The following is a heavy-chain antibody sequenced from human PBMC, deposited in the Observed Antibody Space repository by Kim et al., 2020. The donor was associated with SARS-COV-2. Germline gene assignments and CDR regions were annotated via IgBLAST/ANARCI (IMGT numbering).Heavy chain of an antibody. CDR3: AKLSTGYSGRSFRPERYFDS. J-gene: IGHJ4*02. V-gene: IGHV4-59*01. Sequence: SETLSLTCTVSDASITFYYWSWIRQPPGKGLEWIGYIYNSGHINYNPSLRSRVSISVDTSRNQFSLKLSSVTAADTALYYCAKLSTGYSGRSFRPERYFDSCGQRNLFTVSP. CDR1: DASITFYY. CDR2: IYNSGHI. D-gene: IGHD1-26*01.